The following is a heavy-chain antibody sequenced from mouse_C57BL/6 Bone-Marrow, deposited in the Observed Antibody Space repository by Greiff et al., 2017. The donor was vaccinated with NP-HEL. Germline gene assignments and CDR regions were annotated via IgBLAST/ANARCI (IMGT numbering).Heavy chain of an antibody. V-gene: IGHV1-54*01. CDR3: ARWEGDGYFEV. Sequence: QVQLKQSGAELVRPGTSVKVSCKASGYAFTNYLIEWVKQRPGQGLEWIGVINPGSGGTNYNEKFKGKATLTADKSSSTSFMQLSSLTSEDSAVYFCARWEGDGYFEVWGTGTTVTVSS. J-gene: IGHJ1*03. CDR1: GYAFTNYL. CDR2: INPGSGGT. D-gene: IGHD3-3*01.